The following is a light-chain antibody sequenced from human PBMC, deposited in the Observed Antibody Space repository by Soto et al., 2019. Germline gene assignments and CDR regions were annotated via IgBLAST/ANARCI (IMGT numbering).Light chain of an antibody. Sequence: QSALTQPRSVSGSPGQSVTISCTGTSSDVGRYDYVSWYQQHPGKAPKLIIYDVTERPSGVPDRFSGSKSGNTASLTNSGLQAEDEADYSCCSFAGSYSYVFGTATKLTVL. CDR3: CSFAGSYSYV. J-gene: IGLJ1*01. V-gene: IGLV2-11*01. CDR1: SSDVGRYDY. CDR2: DVT.